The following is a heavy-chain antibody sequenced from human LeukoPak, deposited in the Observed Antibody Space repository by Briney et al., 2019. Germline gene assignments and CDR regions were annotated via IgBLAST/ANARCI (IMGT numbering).Heavy chain of an antibody. Sequence: GASVRVSCKVSGYTLTELSMHWVRQAPGKGREWMGGFDPEDGETIYAQKFQGRVTMTEDTSTDTAYMELSSLRSEDTAVYYCATWDWNDNLFDYWGQGTLVTVSS. D-gene: IGHD1-1*01. CDR1: GYTLTELS. CDR2: FDPEDGET. J-gene: IGHJ4*02. CDR3: ATWDWNDNLFDY. V-gene: IGHV1-24*01.